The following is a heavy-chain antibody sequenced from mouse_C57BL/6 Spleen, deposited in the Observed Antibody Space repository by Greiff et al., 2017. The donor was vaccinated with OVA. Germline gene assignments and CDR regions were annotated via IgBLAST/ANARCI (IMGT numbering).Heavy chain of an antibody. J-gene: IGHJ4*01. Sequence: EVQLVESGGGLVQPGGSLKLSCAASGFTFSDYYMYWVRQTPEKRLEWVAYISNGGGSNYYPDTVKGRFTISRDNAKNTLYLQMSRLKSEDTAMYYCARGIYYYGSSYWAMDYWGQGTSVTVSS. D-gene: IGHD1-1*01. CDR3: ARGIYYYGSSYWAMDY. CDR1: GFTFSDYY. CDR2: ISNGGGSN. V-gene: IGHV5-12*01.